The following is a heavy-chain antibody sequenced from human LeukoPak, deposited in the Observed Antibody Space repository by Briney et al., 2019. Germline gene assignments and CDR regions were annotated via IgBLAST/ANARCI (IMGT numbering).Heavy chain of an antibody. J-gene: IGHJ4*02. CDR1: GFTFSSCE. Sequence: GGSLRLSCAASGFTFSSCEMNWVRQAPGKGLEWVSYISSSGRNIYYADSVKGRFTISRDNAKNSLYLQVNSLRAEDTAVYYCARGSLVHYYGSGSYRIRAGFDYWGQGTLVTVSS. D-gene: IGHD3-10*01. CDR2: ISSSGRNI. CDR3: ARGSLVHYYGSGSYRIRAGFDY. V-gene: IGHV3-48*03.